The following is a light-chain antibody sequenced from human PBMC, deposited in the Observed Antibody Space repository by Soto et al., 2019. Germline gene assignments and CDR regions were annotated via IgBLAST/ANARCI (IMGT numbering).Light chain of an antibody. J-gene: IGKJ1*01. CDR3: QQYYNWPLT. Sequence: ETVMTQSPATLSVSPGERATLSCRASQSLSGNLAWYQQKPAQAPRLLIYGASTRATGIPERFSGSGSGTEFTLTISSLQSEDFSVYFCQQYYNWPLTFGEGTKVEI. CDR1: QSLSGN. CDR2: GAS. V-gene: IGKV3-15*01.